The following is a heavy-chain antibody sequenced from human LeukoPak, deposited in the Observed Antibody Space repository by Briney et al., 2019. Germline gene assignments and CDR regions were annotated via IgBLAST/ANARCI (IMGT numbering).Heavy chain of an antibody. V-gene: IGHV3-23*01. D-gene: IGHD4-23*01. J-gene: IGHJ4*02. CDR3: ANLRWYLEF. Sequence: GGSLRLSCAASGFTFSSYAMSWVRQAPGKGLEWVSAISGSGGSTYYTDSVKGRFTISRDSSKNTPYLQMNSLRAEDTAVYYCANLRWYLEFWGQGTRVTVSS. CDR1: GFTFSSYA. CDR2: ISGSGGST.